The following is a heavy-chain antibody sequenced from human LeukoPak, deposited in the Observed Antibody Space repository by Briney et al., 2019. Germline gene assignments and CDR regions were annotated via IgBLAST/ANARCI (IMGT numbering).Heavy chain of an antibody. J-gene: IGHJ4*02. CDR1: GGSISSGTYY. D-gene: IGHD4/OR15-4a*01. Sequence: SQTLSLTCTVSGGSISSGTYYWSWIRQPAGKGLEWIGRIYTRGSTNYNPSLKSRVTISVDTSKNQFSLRLNSVTTADTAVYYCARMGAIAGASANVDFWGQGTLVTVSS. CDR2: IYTRGST. V-gene: IGHV4-61*02. CDR3: ARMGAIAGASANVDF.